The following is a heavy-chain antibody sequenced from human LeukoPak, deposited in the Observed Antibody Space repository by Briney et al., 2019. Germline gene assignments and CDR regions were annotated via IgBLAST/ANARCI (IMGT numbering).Heavy chain of an antibody. J-gene: IGHJ4*02. V-gene: IGHV4-34*01. Sequence: SETLPLTCAVYGGSFSGYYWSWIRQPPGKGLEWIGEINHSGSTNYNPSLKSRVTISVDTSKNQFSLKLSSVTAADTAVYYCARGKSYYGSGSYYNYFDYWGQGTLVTVSS. D-gene: IGHD3-10*01. CDR3: ARGKSYYGSGSYYNYFDY. CDR1: GGSFSGYY. CDR2: INHSGST.